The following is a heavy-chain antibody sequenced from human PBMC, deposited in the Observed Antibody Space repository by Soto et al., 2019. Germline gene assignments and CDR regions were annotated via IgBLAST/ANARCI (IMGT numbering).Heavy chain of an antibody. CDR1: GFTFSSYG. J-gene: IGHJ6*02. V-gene: IGHV3-30*18. D-gene: IGHD2-2*01. Sequence: VQLVESGGGVVQPGRSLRLSCAASGFTFSSYGMHGVRQAPGKGLAGVAVISYDGKNKYYADSVKGRFTISRDNSKNTLYLQMDSLRAEDTAVYYCAKSRQCGTRCRGWYYYAMDVWGQGTTVTVSS. CDR2: ISYDGKNK. CDR3: AKSRQCGTRCRGWYYYAMDV.